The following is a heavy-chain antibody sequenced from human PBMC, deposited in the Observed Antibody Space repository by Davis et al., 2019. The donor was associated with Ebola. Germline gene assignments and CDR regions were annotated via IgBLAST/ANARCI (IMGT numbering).Heavy chain of an antibody. V-gene: IGHV3-30*02. CDR1: GFTFSNFG. J-gene: IGHJ4*02. CDR2: IRYDGSNK. Sequence: GESLKISCAASGFTFSNFGMHWVRQAPGKGLEWVAFIRYDGSNKYYGDSVKGRFTISRDNSKNTVYLQMNSLRAEDTAVYYCAKDPSFTYGGNYFDYWGQGTLVTVSS. CDR3: AKDPSFTYGGNYFDY. D-gene: IGHD4-23*01.